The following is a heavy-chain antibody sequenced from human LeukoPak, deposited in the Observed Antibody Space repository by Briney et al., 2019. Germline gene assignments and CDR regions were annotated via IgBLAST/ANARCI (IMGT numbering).Heavy chain of an antibody. CDR2: INWNGGST. J-gene: IGHJ4*02. Sequence: GGSLRLSCAASGFTFDDYGMSWVREAPGKGLEWVSGINWNGGSTGYADSVKGRFTISRDNAKNSLYLQMNSLRAEDTAVYYCARDVDTAMDHWGQGTLVTVSS. CDR3: ARDVDTAMDH. V-gene: IGHV3-20*04. CDR1: GFTFDDYG. D-gene: IGHD5-18*01.